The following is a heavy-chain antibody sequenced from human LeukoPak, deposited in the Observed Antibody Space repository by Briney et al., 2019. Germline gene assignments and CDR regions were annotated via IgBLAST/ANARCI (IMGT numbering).Heavy chain of an antibody. CDR2: IMPLFGTA. D-gene: IGHD4-17*01. J-gene: IGHJ5*02. CDR3: ARDVHGDYGSGWFDP. Sequence: ASVKVSCKTSGGTFNNSAISWVRQAPGQGLEWLGGIMPLFGTAGYAQKFQGRVTITKDESTRTAYLELTSLTSDDTAVYYCARDVHGDYGSGWFDPWGQGTLVSVSP. V-gene: IGHV1-69*05. CDR1: GGTFNNSA.